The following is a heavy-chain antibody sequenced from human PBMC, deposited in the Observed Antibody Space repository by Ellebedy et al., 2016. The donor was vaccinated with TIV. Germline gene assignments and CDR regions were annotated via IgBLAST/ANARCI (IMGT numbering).Heavy chain of an antibody. CDR3: PRGRQYCSGGSCYRPRPWFDP. CDR2: INRSGST. CDR1: GGSFSSYY. J-gene: IGHJ5*02. V-gene: IGHV4-34*01. D-gene: IGHD2-15*01. Sequence: SETLSPTCVVYGGSFSSYYWSWIRQLPGKGLEWIGEINRSGSTNYNPSLKSRVTISVDTSKDQLSLRLSAGTAVDTAVYYCPRGRQYCSGGSCYRPRPWFDPWGQGTLVTVSS.